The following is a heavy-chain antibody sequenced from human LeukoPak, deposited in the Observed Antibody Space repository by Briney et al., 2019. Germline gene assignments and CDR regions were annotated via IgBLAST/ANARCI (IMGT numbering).Heavy chain of an antibody. CDR1: GGSISSYY. V-gene: IGHV4-59*01. D-gene: IGHD5-18*01. Sequence: PSETLSLTCTVSGGSISSYYWSWIRRPPGKGLEWIGYIYYSGSTNYNPSLKSRVTISVATSKNQFSLKLSSVTAADTAVYYCARGKYSYGYVAYWGQGTLVTVSS. CDR2: IYYSGST. J-gene: IGHJ4*02. CDR3: ARGKYSYGYVAY.